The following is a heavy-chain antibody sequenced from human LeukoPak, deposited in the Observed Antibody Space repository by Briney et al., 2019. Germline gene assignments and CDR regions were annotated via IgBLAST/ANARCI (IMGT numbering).Heavy chain of an antibody. J-gene: IGHJ4*02. CDR2: ISADGATT. CDR3: AKDYY. Sequence: GESLKISCAASGFTFVDYPMHWVRQVPGKGLEWVSLISADGATTYYADSVKGRFTISRDNSKTSLYLQMNSLRPEDTALYYCAKDYYWGQGTLVTVSS. V-gene: IGHV3-43*02. CDR1: GFTFVDYP.